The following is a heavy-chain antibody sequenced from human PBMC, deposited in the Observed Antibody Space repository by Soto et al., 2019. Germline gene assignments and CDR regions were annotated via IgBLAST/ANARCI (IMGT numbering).Heavy chain of an antibody. Sequence: ASVKVSCKASGYTFTGYYMHWVRQAPGQGLEWMGWINPNSGGTNYAQKFQGRVTMTRDTSISTAYMELSRLRSDDTAVYYCASPLGYCSGGSCDHYYYYYGMDVWGQGTTVTVS. CDR2: INPNSGGT. CDR3: ASPLGYCSGGSCDHYYYYYGMDV. D-gene: IGHD2-15*01. CDR1: GYTFTGYY. V-gene: IGHV1-2*02. J-gene: IGHJ6*02.